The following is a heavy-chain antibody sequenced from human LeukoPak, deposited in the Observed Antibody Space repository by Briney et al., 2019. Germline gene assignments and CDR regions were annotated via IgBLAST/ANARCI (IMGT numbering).Heavy chain of an antibody. CDR1: AFALSIYW. J-gene: IGHJ4*02. D-gene: IGHD3-10*01. CDR2: INQHETEK. CDR3: ARDGGGFAY. V-gene: IGHV3-7*01. Sequence: GGSLRPPCVPSAFALSIYWISWARQPPGGGRGWVANINQHETEKFYVDSVKGRFTISRDNAKNTLFLQMNRLTSEDTGVYYCARDGGGFAYWGQGTLVTVS.